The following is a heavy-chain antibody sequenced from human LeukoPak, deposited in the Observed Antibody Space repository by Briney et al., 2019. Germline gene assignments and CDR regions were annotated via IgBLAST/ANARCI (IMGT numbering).Heavy chain of an antibody. Sequence: GGSLRLSCATSGFTFRNYGMHWVRQAPGKGLEWVAFIRSDGSTKYYADSVKGRFTISRDNSKNTVYVQINTLTAEDTAVYYCTRDRVDIVADYYYMDVWGKGTTVTISS. CDR2: IRSDGSTK. D-gene: IGHD5-12*01. CDR3: TRDRVDIVADYYYMDV. CDR1: GFTFRNYG. J-gene: IGHJ6*03. V-gene: IGHV3-30*02.